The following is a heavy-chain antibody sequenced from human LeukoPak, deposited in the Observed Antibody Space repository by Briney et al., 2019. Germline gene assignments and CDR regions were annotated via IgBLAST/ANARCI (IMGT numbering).Heavy chain of an antibody. CDR3: ASPKTPSGSYGDFDY. CDR1: GDSVSSNSAA. CDR2: TYYRSKWYN. Sequence: SQTLSLTCAISGDSVSSNSAAWNWIRQSPSRGLEWLGRTYYRSKWYNDYAVSVKSRITINPDTSKNQFSLQLDSVTPEDTAVYYCASPKTPSGSYGDFDYWGQGTLVTVSS. J-gene: IGHJ4*02. V-gene: IGHV6-1*01. D-gene: IGHD1-26*01.